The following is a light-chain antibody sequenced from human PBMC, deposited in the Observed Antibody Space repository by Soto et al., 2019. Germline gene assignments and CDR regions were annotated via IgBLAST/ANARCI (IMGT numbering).Light chain of an antibody. CDR3: QQRRSWPRT. CDR2: DAS. J-gene: IGKJ1*01. CDR1: QSISSY. V-gene: IGKV3-11*01. Sequence: EIVLTQSPATLSLSRGERATLSCRASQSISSYLAWYQQKPGQAPRLLIYDASNRATGIPARFSGSGSGTDFTLTISSLEVEDFAIYYCQQRRSWPRTFGQGTKV.